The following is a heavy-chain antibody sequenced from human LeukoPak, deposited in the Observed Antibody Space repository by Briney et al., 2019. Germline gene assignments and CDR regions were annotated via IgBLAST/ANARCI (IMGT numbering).Heavy chain of an antibody. CDR1: GFTFNSYE. CDR3: ARSMSGSREL. Sequence: GGSLRLSCAASGFTFNSYEMNWVRQAPGKGLEWVSSISGHAKDKDYADFVKGRFTISRDNAKNTLYLQMNSLSAEDTAMYYCARSMSGSRELWGQGTLVTVSP. CDR2: ISGHAKDK. J-gene: IGHJ4*02. D-gene: IGHD1-26*01. V-gene: IGHV3-74*01.